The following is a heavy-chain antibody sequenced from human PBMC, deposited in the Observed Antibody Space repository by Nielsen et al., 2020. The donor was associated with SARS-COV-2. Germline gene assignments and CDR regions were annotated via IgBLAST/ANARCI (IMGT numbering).Heavy chain of an antibody. D-gene: IGHD6-13*01. V-gene: IGHV3-21*01. Sequence: GESLKISCAASGLTFSSYSMNWVRQAPGKGLEWVSSISSSSSYIYYADSVKGRFTISRDNAKNSLYLQMNSLRAEDTAVYYCARDSAAAGNDAFDIWGQGTMVTVSS. CDR3: ARDSAAAGNDAFDI. CDR1: GLTFSSYS. J-gene: IGHJ3*02. CDR2: ISSSSSYI.